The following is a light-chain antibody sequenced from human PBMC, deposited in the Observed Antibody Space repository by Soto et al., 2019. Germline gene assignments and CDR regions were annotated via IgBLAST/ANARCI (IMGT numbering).Light chain of an antibody. V-gene: IGKV3-20*01. Sequence: EIVLTQSPGTLSLSPGERATLSCRASQSVSSRLAWYQQKPGQAPRLLMSGASSRATGIPDRFSGSGSATDFSLTISRLEPEDLALYYSQNDGNSPITFGQGTRLEIK. CDR1: QSVSSR. CDR3: QNDGNSPIT. J-gene: IGKJ5*01. CDR2: GAS.